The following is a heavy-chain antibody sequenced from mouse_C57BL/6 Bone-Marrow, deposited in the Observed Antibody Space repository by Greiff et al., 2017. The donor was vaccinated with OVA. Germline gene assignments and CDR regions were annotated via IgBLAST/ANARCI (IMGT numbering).Heavy chain of an antibody. D-gene: IGHD2-4*01. V-gene: IGHV3-6*01. CDR1: GYSIPSGYY. CDR2: ISYDGSN. J-gene: IGHJ4*01. Sequence: EVKLLESGPGLVKPSQSLSLTCSVTGYSIPSGYYWNWIRQFPGNKLEWMGYISYDGSNNYNPSLKHRISITRDTSKNQFFLTLNSVTTEDTATYYCAGRLRRPPYAMDYWGQGTSVTVSS. CDR3: AGRLRRPPYAMDY.